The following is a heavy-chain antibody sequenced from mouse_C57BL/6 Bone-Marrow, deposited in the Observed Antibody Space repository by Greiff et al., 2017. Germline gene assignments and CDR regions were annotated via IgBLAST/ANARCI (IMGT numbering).Heavy chain of an antibody. Sequence: QVQLQQPGAELVKPGASVKMSCKASGYTFTSYWITWVKQRPGQGLEWIGDIYPTSGRTNYNEKFKSKGILTVDTSSNTAYMQLISLTSEDSAVFYCARSGPQGRSFDYWGQGTTLTVSS. CDR1: GYTFTSYW. CDR3: ARSGPQGRSFDY. D-gene: IGHD3-1*01. J-gene: IGHJ2*01. CDR2: IYPTSGRT. V-gene: IGHV1-55*01.